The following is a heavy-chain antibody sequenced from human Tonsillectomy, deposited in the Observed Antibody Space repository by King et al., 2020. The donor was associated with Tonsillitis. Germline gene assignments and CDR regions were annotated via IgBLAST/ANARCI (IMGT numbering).Heavy chain of an antibody. CDR2: IYSGGST. Sequence: VQLVESGGGLIQPGGSLRLSCAASGFTVSSNYMTWVRQAPGKGLEWVSVIYSGGSTYYADSVKGRFTISGDNSKNTLYLQMNSLRAEDTAVYYCARGGYSYGLGNDYWGQGTLVTVSS. D-gene: IGHD5-18*01. CDR3: ARGGYSYGLGNDY. J-gene: IGHJ4*02. V-gene: IGHV3-53*01. CDR1: GFTVSSNY.